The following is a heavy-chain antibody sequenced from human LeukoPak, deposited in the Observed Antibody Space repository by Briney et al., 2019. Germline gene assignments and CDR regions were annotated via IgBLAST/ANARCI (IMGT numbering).Heavy chain of an antibody. CDR2: IWYDGSNK. CDR1: GFTFSSYG. J-gene: IGHJ6*02. V-gene: IGHV3-33*01. Sequence: PGRSLRLACAASGFTFSSYGMHWVRQAPGKGLEWVAVIWYDGSNKHYADSVKGRFTISRDNSKNTLYLQMNSLRAEDTVVYYCARELDCSSTSCYEASYYYYGMDVWGQGTTVTVSS. D-gene: IGHD2-2*01. CDR3: ARELDCSSTSCYEASYYYYGMDV.